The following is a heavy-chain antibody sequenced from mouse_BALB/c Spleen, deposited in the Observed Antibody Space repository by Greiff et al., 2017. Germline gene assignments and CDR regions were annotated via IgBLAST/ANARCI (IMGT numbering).Heavy chain of an antibody. V-gene: IGHV1-82*01. CDR2: IYPGDGDT. CDR3: AGVYYGSSHYYYAMDY. CDR1: GYAFSSSW. J-gene: IGHJ4*01. Sequence: VQLVESGPELVKPGASVKISCKASGYAFSSSWMNWVKQRPGQGLEWIGRIYPGDGDTNYNGKFKGKATLTADKSSSTAYMQLSSLTSVDSAVYFCAGVYYGSSHYYYAMDYWGQGTSVTVSS. D-gene: IGHD1-1*01.